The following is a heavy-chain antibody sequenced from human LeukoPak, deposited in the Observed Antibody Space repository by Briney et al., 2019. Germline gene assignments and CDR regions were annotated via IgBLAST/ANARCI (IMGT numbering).Heavy chain of an antibody. CDR2: INPNSGGT. J-gene: IGHJ4*02. V-gene: IGHV1-2*02. CDR1: GYTFTGYY. D-gene: IGHD3-22*01. CDR3: ARLAWYYYDSSGPPN. Sequence: ASVKVSCKASGYTFTGYYMHWVRQAPGQGLEWMGWINPNSGGTNYAQKFQGRVTMTRDTSISTAYMELSRLRSDDTAVYYCARLAWYYYDSSGPPNWGQGTLVTVSS.